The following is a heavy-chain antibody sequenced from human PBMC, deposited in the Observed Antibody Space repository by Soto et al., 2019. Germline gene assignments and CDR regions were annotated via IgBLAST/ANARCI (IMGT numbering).Heavy chain of an antibody. CDR3: AIPLRVVPAAMPDY. J-gene: IGHJ4*02. CDR1: GFTVSSNY. Sequence: GGSLRLSCAASGFTVSSNYMSWVRQVPGKGLEWVSVIYSGGITYYTDSVEGRFTISRDNSKNTLYLQMNSLRAEDTAVYYCAIPLRVVPAAMPDYWGQGTLVTVSS. CDR2: IYSGGIT. D-gene: IGHD2-2*01. V-gene: IGHV3-66*01.